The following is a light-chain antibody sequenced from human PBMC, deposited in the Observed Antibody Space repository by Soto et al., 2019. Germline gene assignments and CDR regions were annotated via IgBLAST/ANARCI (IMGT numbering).Light chain of an antibody. CDR3: QQRSNWPPWT. J-gene: IGKJ1*01. CDR2: DAS. CDR1: QSVSSY. V-gene: IGKV3-11*01. Sequence: EIVLTQSPATLALSPGERATLSSSASQSVSSYLAWYQQKPGQAPRLLIYDASNRATGIPARFSGSGSGTDFTLTISSLEPEDFAVYYCQQRSNWPPWTFGQGTKVDNK.